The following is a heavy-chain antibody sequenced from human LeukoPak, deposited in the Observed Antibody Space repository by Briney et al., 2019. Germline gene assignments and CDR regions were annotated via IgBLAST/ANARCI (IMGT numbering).Heavy chain of an antibody. J-gene: IGHJ5*02. Sequence: GGSLRLSCAASGFTFSSYWMTWVRQAPGKGLEWVSHIRYTGETFYADSVKGRFTIPKDNARNSLYLQMNDLRGEDTAIYYCARDAGNSGYGCDLWGQGTLVTVSS. V-gene: IGHV3-48*01. D-gene: IGHD5-12*01. CDR3: ARDAGNSGYGCDL. CDR1: GFTFSSYW. CDR2: IRYTGET.